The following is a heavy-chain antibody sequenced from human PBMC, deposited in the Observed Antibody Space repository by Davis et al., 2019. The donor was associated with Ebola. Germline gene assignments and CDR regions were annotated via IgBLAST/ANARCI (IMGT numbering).Heavy chain of an antibody. Sequence: GGSLRLSCSASGFSFSYAMHWVRQAPGKGLEYVSALSGDGSITHYADSVKGRFTISRDNSKKMLYLQMSSLRAEDTAVYYCVKDDCSTGTCYFDHWGQGTLVTVSS. CDR2: LSGDGSIT. V-gene: IGHV3-64D*06. D-gene: IGHD2-2*01. J-gene: IGHJ4*02. CDR3: VKDDCSTGTCYFDH. CDR1: GFSFSYA.